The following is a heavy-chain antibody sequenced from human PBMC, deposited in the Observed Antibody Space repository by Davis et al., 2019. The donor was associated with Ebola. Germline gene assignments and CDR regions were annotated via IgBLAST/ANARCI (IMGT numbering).Heavy chain of an antibody. Sequence: SETLSLTCAVSGGSISSSNWWSWVRQPPGKGLEWIGSIYYSGSTYYNPSLKSRVTISVDTSKNQFSLQLNSVTPEDTAVYYCARDQGGIAVAGLSYNWFDPWGQGTLVTVSS. V-gene: IGHV4-4*02. J-gene: IGHJ5*02. D-gene: IGHD6-19*01. CDR1: GGSISSSNW. CDR3: ARDQGGIAVAGLSYNWFDP. CDR2: IYYSGST.